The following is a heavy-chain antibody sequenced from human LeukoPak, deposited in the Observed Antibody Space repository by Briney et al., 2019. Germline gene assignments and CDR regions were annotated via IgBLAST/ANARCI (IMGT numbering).Heavy chain of an antibody. V-gene: IGHV3-23*01. CDR2: ISGSGGNT. D-gene: IGHD5-18*01. J-gene: IGHJ4*02. Sequence: PGGSLRLSCAASGFTFSNYAMNWVRQAPGKGLVWVSTISGSGGNTYYADSVKGRFTISRDNSKNTLYLQMNSLRAEDTAVYYCAKESAGCSFGIDYWGQGTLVTVSS. CDR3: AKESAGCSFGIDY. CDR1: GFTFSNYA.